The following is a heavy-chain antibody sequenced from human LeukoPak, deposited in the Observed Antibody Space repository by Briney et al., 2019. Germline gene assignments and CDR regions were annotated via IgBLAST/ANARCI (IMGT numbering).Heavy chain of an antibody. J-gene: IGHJ6*03. V-gene: IGHV1-18*01. CDR2: ISAYNGNT. D-gene: IGHD2-2*01. Sequence: ASVKVSCKASGYTFTSCGISWVRQAPGQGLEWMGWISAYNGNTNYAQKLQGRVTMTTGTSTSTAYMELRSLRSDDTAVYYCARVGPGCSSTSCYYYYYYMDVWGKGTTVTVSS. CDR1: GYTFTSCG. CDR3: ARVGPGCSSTSCYYYYYYMDV.